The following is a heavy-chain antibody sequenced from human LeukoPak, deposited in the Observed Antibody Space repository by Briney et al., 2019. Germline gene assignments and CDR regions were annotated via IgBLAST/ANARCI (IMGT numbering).Heavy chain of an antibody. V-gene: IGHV4-30-4*01. CDR2: IYYSGRN. CDR1: GGSISSGDYY. D-gene: IGHD4-17*01. Sequence: SESLSLTCTVSGGSISSGDYYWRWLRQPPGKGLEWSRYIYYSGRNYYNPSLKSRVTISVDTSKNQFSLKLSSVTAADTAVYYCAREPRTTVTTDYWGQGTLVTVSS. J-gene: IGHJ4*02. CDR3: AREPRTTVTTDY.